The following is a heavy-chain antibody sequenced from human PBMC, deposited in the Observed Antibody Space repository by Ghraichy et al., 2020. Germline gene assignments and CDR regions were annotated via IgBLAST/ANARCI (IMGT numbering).Heavy chain of an antibody. CDR1: GLTFSYYA. Sequence: GGSLRLSCAASGLTFSYYAMSWVRQAPGKGLEWVSGITMSGDSTYYADSVKGRFTISRDNSRNTVYLQMNSLRAEDSAVYYCAPDSKHIEPTSQYPWGQGTPVTVSS. D-gene: IGHD5-12*01. J-gene: IGHJ5*02. CDR2: ITMSGDST. V-gene: IGHV3-23*01. CDR3: APDSKHIEPTSQYP.